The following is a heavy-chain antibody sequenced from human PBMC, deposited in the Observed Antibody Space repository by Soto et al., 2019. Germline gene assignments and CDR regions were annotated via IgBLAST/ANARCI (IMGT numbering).Heavy chain of an antibody. Sequence: QVQLQQWGAGLLKPSETLSLTCAVYGGSFSGYYWSWIRQPPGKGLEWIGEINHSGSTSYNPSLKSRVTISVDTSKNQFSLKLSSVTAADTAVYYCARDRVDIVVVPASLGYYYYMDVWGKGTTVTVSS. D-gene: IGHD2-2*01. CDR1: GGSFSGYY. J-gene: IGHJ6*03. CDR3: ARDRVDIVVVPASLGYYYYMDV. CDR2: INHSGST. V-gene: IGHV4-34*01.